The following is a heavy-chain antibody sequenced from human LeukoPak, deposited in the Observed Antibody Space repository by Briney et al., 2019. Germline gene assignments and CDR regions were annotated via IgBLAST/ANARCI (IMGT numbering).Heavy chain of an antibody. CDR1: GGAFSSYA. Sequence: SVKVSCKASGGAFSSYAISWVRQAPGQGLEWMGGIIPIFGTANYAQKFQGRVTITADKSTSTAYMELSSLRSEDTAVYYCARISSSNWYNERGAFDVWGQGTMVTVSS. CDR2: IIPIFGTA. V-gene: IGHV1-69*06. D-gene: IGHD6-13*01. J-gene: IGHJ3*01. CDR3: ARISSSNWYNERGAFDV.